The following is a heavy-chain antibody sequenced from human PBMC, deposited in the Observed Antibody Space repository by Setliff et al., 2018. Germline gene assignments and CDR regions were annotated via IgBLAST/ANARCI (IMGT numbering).Heavy chain of an antibody. CDR2: IYWDDSYEDK. D-gene: IGHD3-22*01. CDR3: AHQTHRSGYYNIGTFGY. V-gene: IGHV2-5*02. Sequence: SGPTLVNPTQTLTLTCTFSGFSLSTSGVAVGWIRQPPGKALEWLALIYWDDSYEDKRYSPSLKNRLTIAKDTSRNQVVLTMTNMDPVDTATYYCAHQTHRSGYYNIGTFGYWGQGTLVTVSS. CDR1: GFSLSTSGVA. J-gene: IGHJ4*02.